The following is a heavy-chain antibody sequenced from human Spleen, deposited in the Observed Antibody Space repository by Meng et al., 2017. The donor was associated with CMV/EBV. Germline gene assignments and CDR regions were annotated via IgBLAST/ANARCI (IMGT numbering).Heavy chain of an antibody. D-gene: IGHD2/OR15-2a*01. Sequence: LTCAVYGESFRGYYWNWIRQPPGKGLEWIGDINHSGSTNYNPSLKSRVTISIDTSKNQFSLKLSSVTAADTAVYYCARGEGLLQNFDYWGQGTLVTVSS. CDR2: INHSGST. V-gene: IGHV4-34*01. CDR3: ARGEGLLQNFDY. J-gene: IGHJ4*02. CDR1: GESFRGYY.